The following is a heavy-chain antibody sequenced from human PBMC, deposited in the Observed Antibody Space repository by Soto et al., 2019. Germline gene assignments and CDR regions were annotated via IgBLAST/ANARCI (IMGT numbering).Heavy chain of an antibody. CDR1: GFTFSSYG. V-gene: IGHV3-30*18. CDR2: ISYDGSNK. Sequence: GGSLRLSCAATGFTFSSYGMNWVRQAPGKGLEWVAVISYDGSNKYYADSVKGRFTISRDNSKNTLYLQMNSLRAVDTAVYYCAKDSTVRGVIINYWFDPWGQGTLVTVSS. D-gene: IGHD3-10*01. J-gene: IGHJ5*02. CDR3: AKDSTVRGVIINYWFDP.